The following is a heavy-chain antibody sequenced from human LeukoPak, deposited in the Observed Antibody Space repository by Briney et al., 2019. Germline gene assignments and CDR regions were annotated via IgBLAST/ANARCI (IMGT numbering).Heavy chain of an antibody. CDR1: GGSISSGSNY. Sequence: SETLSLTCTVSGGSISSGSNYWSWIRQPAGKEPEWIGRLYSSGTTNYNPSLKSRVTISVDTSKNQFSLKLSSVTAADTAVYFCASLRPVRTRAIAAAGSNWFDPWGQGTLVTVSS. D-gene: IGHD6-13*01. V-gene: IGHV4-61*02. CDR3: ASLRPVRTRAIAAAGSNWFDP. CDR2: LYSSGTT. J-gene: IGHJ5*02.